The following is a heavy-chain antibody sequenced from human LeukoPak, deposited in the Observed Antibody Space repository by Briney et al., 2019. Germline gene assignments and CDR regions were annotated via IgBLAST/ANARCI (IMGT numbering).Heavy chain of an antibody. D-gene: IGHD6-13*01. CDR2: ISSDGTYT. V-gene: IGHV3-11*06. CDR1: GFTFSDYY. CDR3: ARAGSSSSWHPG. Sequence: GGSLRLSCAASGFTFSDYYMSWIRQAPGKGLEWLSYISSDGTYTNYADSVKGRFTVSRDNAKNSLYLQMNSLRAEDTAVYYCARAGSSSSWHPGWGQGTLVTVSS. J-gene: IGHJ4*02.